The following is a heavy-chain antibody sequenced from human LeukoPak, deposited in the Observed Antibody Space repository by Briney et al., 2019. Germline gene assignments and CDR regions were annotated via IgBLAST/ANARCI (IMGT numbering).Heavy chain of an antibody. J-gene: IGHJ5*02. Sequence: SETLSLTCTGSGGSISSGSYYWSWIRQPAGKGLEWIGRIYTSASTNYNPSLKSRVTISVDTSKNQFSLKLSSVTAADTAVYYCARDRPAYYYDSSGYPWGQGTLVTVSS. CDR2: IYTSAST. V-gene: IGHV4-61*02. CDR3: ARDRPAYYYDSSGYP. CDR1: GGSISSGSYY. D-gene: IGHD3-22*01.